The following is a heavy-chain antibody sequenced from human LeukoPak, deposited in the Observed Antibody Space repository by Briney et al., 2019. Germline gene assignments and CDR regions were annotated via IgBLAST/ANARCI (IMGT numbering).Heavy chain of an antibody. CDR1: GYSFTSYW. J-gene: IGHJ5*02. D-gene: IGHD3-16*01. Sequence: GEALQISCKGSGYSFTSYWIGWVRQMPGKGREWMGIIYPGDSDTRYSPSFQGQVTISADKSISTAYLQWSSLKASDTAIYYCAIFDFLFGEITQWFDPWGQGTPVTVSS. CDR3: AIFDFLFGEITQWFDP. CDR2: IYPGDSDT. V-gene: IGHV5-51*01.